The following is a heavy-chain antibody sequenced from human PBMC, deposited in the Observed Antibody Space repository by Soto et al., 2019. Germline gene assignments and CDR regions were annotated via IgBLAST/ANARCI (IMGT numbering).Heavy chain of an antibody. CDR3: ARGQRTYYDFWSGYSLDV. V-gene: IGHV4-34*01. CDR1: GGSFSGYY. J-gene: IGHJ6*02. Sequence: PSETLSLTCAVYGGSFSGYYLSWIRQPPGKGLEWIGEINHSGSTNYNPSLKSRVTISVDTSKNQFSLKLSSVTAADTAVYYCARGQRTYYDFWSGYSLDVWGQGTTVTVSS. D-gene: IGHD3-3*01. CDR2: INHSGST.